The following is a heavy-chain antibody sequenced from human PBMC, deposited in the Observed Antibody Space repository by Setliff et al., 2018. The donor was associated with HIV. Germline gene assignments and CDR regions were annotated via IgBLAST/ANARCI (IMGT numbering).Heavy chain of an antibody. CDR2: IIPVRGLA. Sequence: GASVKVSCKASGGTFNTHAFSWVRQAPGQGLEWMGGIIPVRGLANYARNFQGRVTITAGTSTNTAYLEVVSLRSEDTAIYYCARHYFDSNSYYRPPFDSWGQGTPVTVSS. J-gene: IGHJ5*01. CDR3: ARHYFDSNSYYRPPFDS. D-gene: IGHD3-22*01. V-gene: IGHV1-69*10. CDR1: GGTFNTHA.